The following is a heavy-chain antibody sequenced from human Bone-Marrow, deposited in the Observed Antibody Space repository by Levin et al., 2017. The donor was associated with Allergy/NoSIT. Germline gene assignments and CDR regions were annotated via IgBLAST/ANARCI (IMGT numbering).Heavy chain of an antibody. Sequence: QSQTLSLTCTVSGASISSFYWSWLRQPPGKGLEWIGYIYYSGSTNYSPSLKSRVSMSADMSRNQVYLTMSSVTAADTAVYYCARQAVPAAMNGFDSWGQGTLVTVSS. V-gene: IGHV4-59*08. CDR2: IYYSGST. J-gene: IGHJ5*01. CDR3: ARQAVPAAMNGFDS. D-gene: IGHD2-2*01. CDR1: GASISSFY.